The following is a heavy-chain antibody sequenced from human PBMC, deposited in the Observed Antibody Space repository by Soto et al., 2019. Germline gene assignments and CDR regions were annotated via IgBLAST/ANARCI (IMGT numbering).Heavy chain of an antibody. CDR1: GYSIRSYYY. CDR2: IYHSGST. CDR3: ARVGLRGDSSCWTGSIPCFDP. Sequence: SETLSLTCAVSGYSIRSYYYWGFLRQPPGKGLWWIGSIYHSGSTYYKPSLKSRVTISVDTSKNHFSLKLSSVTAADTAVYYCARVGLRGDSSCWTGSIPCFDPWGQGTLVTVSS. D-gene: IGHD6-19*01. V-gene: IGHV4-38-2*01. J-gene: IGHJ5*02.